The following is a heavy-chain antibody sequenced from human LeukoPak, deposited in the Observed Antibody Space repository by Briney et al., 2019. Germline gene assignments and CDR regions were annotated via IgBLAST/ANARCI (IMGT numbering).Heavy chain of an antibody. J-gene: IGHJ5*02. CDR1: GYRFTNYW. D-gene: IGHD2-2*01. CDR2: IYPGDSDI. Sequence: GESLKISCKGSGYRFTNYWIGWVRQMPGKGLEWMGIIYPGDSDIRYSPSFQGQVTISADKSISTAYLQWSSLKASDTAMYYCARFTGGSSTSSKDVFDPWGQGTLVTVSS. CDR3: ARFTGGSSTSSKDVFDP. V-gene: IGHV5-51*01.